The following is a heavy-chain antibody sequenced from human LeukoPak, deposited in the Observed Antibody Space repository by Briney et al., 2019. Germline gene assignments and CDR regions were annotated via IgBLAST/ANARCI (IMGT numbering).Heavy chain of an antibody. D-gene: IGHD4-17*01. CDR3: ARFLPDYGDYGTDY. Sequence: SETLSLTCTVSGGSISSSSYYWGWIRQPPGKGLEWIGSIYYSGSTYYNPSLKSRVTISVDTSKNQFSLKLSSVTAADTAVYYCARFLPDYGDYGTDYWGQGTLVTVSS. J-gene: IGHJ4*02. V-gene: IGHV4-39*07. CDR1: GGSISSSSYY. CDR2: IYYSGST.